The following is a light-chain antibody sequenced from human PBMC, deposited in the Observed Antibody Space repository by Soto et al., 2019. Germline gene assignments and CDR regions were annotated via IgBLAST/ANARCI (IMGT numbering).Light chain of an antibody. Sequence: DIQMTQSPSTLSASVGDRVTITCRASQCISSSLAWYQQIPGKAPKLLIYKASSLQSGVPSRFSGTGSGTEFTLTISSLQPDDFATYYCQQYNSYSRTFGQGTKVEIK. J-gene: IGKJ1*01. CDR2: KAS. CDR1: QCISSS. V-gene: IGKV1-5*03. CDR3: QQYNSYSRT.